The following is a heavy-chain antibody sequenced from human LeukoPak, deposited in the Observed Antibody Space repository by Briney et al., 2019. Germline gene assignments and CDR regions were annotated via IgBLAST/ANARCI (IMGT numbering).Heavy chain of an antibody. CDR2: ISPYNGNT. CDR3: AREMATIVNQFDY. J-gene: IGHJ4*02. CDR1: GYTFTGSY. D-gene: IGHD5-24*01. Sequence: ASVKVSCKASGYTFTGSYMHWVRQAPGQGLEWMGWISPYNGNTNYAQKLQGRVTMTTDTSTTTAYMELRSLRSDDTAVYYCAREMATIVNQFDYWGQGTLVTVSS. V-gene: IGHV1-18*04.